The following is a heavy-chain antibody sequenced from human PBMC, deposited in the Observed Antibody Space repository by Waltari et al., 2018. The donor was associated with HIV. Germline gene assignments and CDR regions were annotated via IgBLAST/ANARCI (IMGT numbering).Heavy chain of an antibody. CDR3: GRLGRGHCTATSCPRPFDV. Sequence: EVQLVQSGAEVKRPGESLEISCQGSGYSFSTYLIGWVRQLPGKGLVWLGVIYPGDSYVKYRLSFNGRVRSSLDKSFSTVYLQCNFVKRSDTAIYYWGRLGRGHCTATSCPRPFDVWGQGTMVTFSS. CDR1: GYSFSTYL. CDR2: IYPGDSYV. J-gene: IGHJ3*01. V-gene: IGHV5-51*01. D-gene: IGHD2-8*02.